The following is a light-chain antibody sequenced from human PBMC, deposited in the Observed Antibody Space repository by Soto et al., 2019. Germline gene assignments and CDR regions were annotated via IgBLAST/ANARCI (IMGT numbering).Light chain of an antibody. CDR3: SSYAGSNYPYV. CDR1: SSDVGYYNY. V-gene: IGLV2-8*01. Sequence: SVLTQPPSASGSRGQSVTIACTGTSSDVGYYNYVSWYQQPPGKAPKLLIYDVSKRPSGVPDRFSGSKSGNTASLTVSGLQAEDEGDYYCSSYAGSNYPYVFGTGTKVTVL. CDR2: DVS. J-gene: IGLJ1*01.